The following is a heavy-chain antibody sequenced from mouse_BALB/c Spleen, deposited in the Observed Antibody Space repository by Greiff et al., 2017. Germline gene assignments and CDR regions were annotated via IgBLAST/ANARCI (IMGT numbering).Heavy chain of an antibody. CDR2: IDPSDSYT. CDR3: ARSIYDGYYGAY. CDR1: GYTFTSYW. J-gene: IGHJ3*01. D-gene: IGHD2-3*01. V-gene: IGHV1-69*02. Sequence: QVQLQQSGAELVKPGASVKLSCKASGYTFTSYWMHWVKQRPGQGLEWIGEIDPSDSYTNYNQKFKGKATLTVDKSSSTAYMQLSSLTSEDSAVYYCARSIYDGYYGAYWGQGTLVTVSA.